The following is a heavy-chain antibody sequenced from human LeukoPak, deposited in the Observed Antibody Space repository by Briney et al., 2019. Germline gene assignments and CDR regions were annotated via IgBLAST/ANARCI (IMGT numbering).Heavy chain of an antibody. CDR1: GGSISSGGYS. Sequence: SQTLSLTCAVSGGSISSGGYSWSWIRQPPGKGLEWIGCIYHSGSTYYNPSLKSRVTISVDRSKNQFSLKLSSVTAADTAVYYCASEYYYDSSGYKWGQGTLVTVSS. D-gene: IGHD3-22*01. V-gene: IGHV4-30-2*01. J-gene: IGHJ4*02. CDR3: ASEYYYDSSGYK. CDR2: IYHSGST.